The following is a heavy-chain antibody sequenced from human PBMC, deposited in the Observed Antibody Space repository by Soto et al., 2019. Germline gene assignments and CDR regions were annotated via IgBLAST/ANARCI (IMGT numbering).Heavy chain of an antibody. CDR3: AKAALPGGAALYWYFDL. J-gene: IGHJ2*01. V-gene: IGHV3-30*18. CDR2: ISYDGSNK. CDR1: GFTFSSYA. D-gene: IGHD3-16*01. Sequence: GGSLRLSCAASGFTFSSYAMHWVRQAPGKGLEWVAVISYDGSNKYYADSVKGRFTISRDNSKNTLYLQMNSLRAEDTAVYYCAKAALPGGAALYWYFDLWGRGTLVTVSS.